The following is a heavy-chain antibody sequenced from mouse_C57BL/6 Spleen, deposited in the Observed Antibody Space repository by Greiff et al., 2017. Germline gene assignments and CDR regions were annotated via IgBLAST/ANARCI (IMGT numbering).Heavy chain of an antibody. Sequence: VQLQQSGAELVKPGASVKISCKASGYAFSSYWMNWVKQRPGKGLEWIGQIYPGDGDTNYNGKFKGKATLTADKSSSTAYMQLSSLTSEDSAVYFCARELGHDDAMDYWGQGTSVTVSS. CDR3: ARELGHDDAMDY. CDR1: GYAFSSYW. V-gene: IGHV1-80*01. CDR2: IYPGDGDT. J-gene: IGHJ4*01. D-gene: IGHD4-1*01.